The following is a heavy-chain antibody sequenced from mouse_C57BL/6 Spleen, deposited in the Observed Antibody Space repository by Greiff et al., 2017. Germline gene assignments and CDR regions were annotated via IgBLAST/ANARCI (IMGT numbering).Heavy chain of an antibody. CDR1: GYTFTSYT. V-gene: IGHV1-4*01. D-gene: IGHD2-5*01. CDR2: INPSSGYT. Sequence: QVQLQQSGAELARPGASVKMSCKASGYTFTSYTMPWVKQRPGQGLEWIGYINPSSGYTKYNQKFKDKATLTADKSSRPAYMQLSSLTSEDSAVYYCARRGYSNYLYYFDYWGQGTTLTVSS. J-gene: IGHJ2*01. CDR3: ARRGYSNYLYYFDY.